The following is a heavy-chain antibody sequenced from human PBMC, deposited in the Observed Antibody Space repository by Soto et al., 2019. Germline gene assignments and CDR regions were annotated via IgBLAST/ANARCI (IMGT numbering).Heavy chain of an antibody. D-gene: IGHD6-19*01. Sequence: QITLKESGPPLVKPTQPLTLTCTFSGFSFSSTRMAVGWIRQPPGKALEWLALIYWDDVKRYSPFLKSRLTITKDTSKNQVVLTMSNMDPVDTARYYCAHIVVAGLGYYFDYWGQGTLVTVSS. J-gene: IGHJ4*02. V-gene: IGHV2-5*02. CDR1: GFSFSSTRMA. CDR2: IYWDDVK. CDR3: AHIVVAGLGYYFDY.